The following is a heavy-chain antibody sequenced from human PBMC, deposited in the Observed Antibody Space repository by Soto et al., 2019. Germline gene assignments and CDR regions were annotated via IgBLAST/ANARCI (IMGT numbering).Heavy chain of an antibody. Sequence: QVQLVESGGGVVQPGRSLRLSCAASGFTFSSYGMHWVRQAPGKGLEWVAVIWYDGSNKYYADSVKGRFTISRDNSTHTLYLKLNSLRAEDTAVYYCASGPESEDEYGDAFGIWGQGTMVTVSS. V-gene: IGHV3-33*01. CDR3: ASGPESEDEYGDAFGI. CDR1: GFTFSSYG. D-gene: IGHD4-17*01. J-gene: IGHJ3*02. CDR2: IWYDGSNK.